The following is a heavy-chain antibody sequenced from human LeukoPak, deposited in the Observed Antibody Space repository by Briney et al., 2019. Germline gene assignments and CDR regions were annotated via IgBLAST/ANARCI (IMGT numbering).Heavy chain of an antibody. CDR3: ARLLGATSGWDYFDY. J-gene: IGHJ4*02. V-gene: IGHV5-51*01. D-gene: IGHD1-26*01. CDR1: GYSFTSYW. Sequence: GESLKISCKGPGYSFTSYWIGWVRQMPGKGLEWMGIIYPGDSDTRYSPSFQGQVTISADKSISTAYLQWSSLKASDTAMYYCARLLGATSGWDYFDYWGQGTLVTVSS. CDR2: IYPGDSDT.